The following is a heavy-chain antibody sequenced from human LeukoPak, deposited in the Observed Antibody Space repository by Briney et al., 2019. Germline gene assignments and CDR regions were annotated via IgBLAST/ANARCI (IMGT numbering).Heavy chain of an antibody. CDR3: AGYDSSGTLSGYFDY. Sequence: SETLSLTCTVSGGSISSYYWSWIRQPPGKGLEWIGYIYYSGSTNYNPSLKSRVTISVDTSKNQFSLKLSSVTAADTAVYYCAGYDSSGTLSGYFDYWGQGTLVTVSS. J-gene: IGHJ4*02. CDR2: IYYSGST. D-gene: IGHD3-22*01. V-gene: IGHV4-59*01. CDR1: GGSISSYY.